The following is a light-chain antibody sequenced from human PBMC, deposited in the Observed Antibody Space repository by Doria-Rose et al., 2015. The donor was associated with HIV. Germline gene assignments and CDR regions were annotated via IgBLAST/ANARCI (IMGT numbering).Light chain of an antibody. Sequence: DIHMTQSPSSLSASVGDRVTITCRASQGISNFLAWYQQKPGRVPKLLIYAASTSQSGVPSRFSGSGSGTDFSLTISTLQPEDVAIYYCQNYNSAPLTFGGGSKVEIK. CDR2: AAS. V-gene: IGKV1-27*01. CDR1: QGISNF. J-gene: IGKJ4*01. CDR3: QNYNSAPLT.